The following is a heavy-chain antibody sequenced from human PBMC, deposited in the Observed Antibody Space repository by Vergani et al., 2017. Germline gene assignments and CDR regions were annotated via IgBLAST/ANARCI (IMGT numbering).Heavy chain of an antibody. CDR3: ARPRITIFGGELDY. V-gene: IGHV3-7*01. Sequence: EVQLVESGGGLVQPGGSLRLSCAASGFTFSSYWMSWVRQAPGKGLEWVANIKQDGSEKYYVDSVKGRFTISRDNAKNSLYLQMNSLRAEDTAVYYCARPRITIFGGELDYWGQGTLVTVSS. CDR2: IKQDGSEK. CDR1: GFTFSSYW. D-gene: IGHD3-3*01. J-gene: IGHJ4*02.